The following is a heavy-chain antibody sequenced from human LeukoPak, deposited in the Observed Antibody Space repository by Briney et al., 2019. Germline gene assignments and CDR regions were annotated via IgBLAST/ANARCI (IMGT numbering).Heavy chain of an antibody. V-gene: IGHV3-7*03. CDR1: GITFSRFW. CDR3: ASGGHLDY. J-gene: IGHJ4*02. CDR2: INQDGSEK. D-gene: IGHD3-16*01. Sequence: PGGSLRLSCAASGITFSRFWMSRVRQAPGEGLQWVANINQDGSEKHYVDSVKGRFTISRDNAENSLYLQMNSLRAEDTAVYYCASGGHLDYWGQGALVTVAS.